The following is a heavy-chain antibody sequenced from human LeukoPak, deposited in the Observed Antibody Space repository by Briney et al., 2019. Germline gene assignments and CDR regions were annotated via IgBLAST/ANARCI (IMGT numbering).Heavy chain of an antibody. J-gene: IGHJ4*02. CDR2: IYYRGNT. D-gene: IGHD2-8*01. CDR1: GGSISSSSYY. Sequence: SETLSLTCTVSGGSISSSSYYWGWIRQPPGKGLEWIGSIYYRGNTYYNPSLKSRVTISADTSKNQFSLKLSSVTAADTALYYCARHPNGAYGVFNYWGQGTLVTVSS. V-gene: IGHV4-39*01. CDR3: ARHPNGAYGVFNY.